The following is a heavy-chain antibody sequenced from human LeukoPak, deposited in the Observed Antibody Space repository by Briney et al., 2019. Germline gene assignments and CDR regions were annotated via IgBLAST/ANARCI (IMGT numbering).Heavy chain of an antibody. CDR2: INHSGST. CDR1: GGSFSGYY. D-gene: IGHD4-17*01. Sequence: SETLSLTCAVYGGSFSGYYWSWIRQPPGKGLEWIGEINHSGSTNYNPSLKSRVTISVDTSKNQFSLKLSSVTAADTAVYYCARGRYGDSFDYWGQGTLVTVSS. V-gene: IGHV4-34*01. J-gene: IGHJ4*02. CDR3: ARGRYGDSFDY.